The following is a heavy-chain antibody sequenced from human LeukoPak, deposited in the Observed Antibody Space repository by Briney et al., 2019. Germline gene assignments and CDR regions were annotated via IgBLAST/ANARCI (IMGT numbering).Heavy chain of an antibody. J-gene: IGHJ4*02. Sequence: SETLSLTCTVSDGSISDYYRGWIRQPAGKGLEWIGRIYASGNTNYNPSLKGRVTMTVDTSKNQFSLNLSSVTAADTAVYYCARGRGSSWYYFDSWGQGTLVTVSS. CDR1: DGSISDYY. CDR2: IYASGNT. V-gene: IGHV4-4*07. CDR3: ARGRGSSWYYFDS. D-gene: IGHD6-13*01.